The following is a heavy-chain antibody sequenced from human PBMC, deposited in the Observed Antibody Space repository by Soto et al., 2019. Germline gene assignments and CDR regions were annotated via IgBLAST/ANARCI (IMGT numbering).Heavy chain of an antibody. CDR3: AREAGYSSSWYWFDP. J-gene: IGHJ5*02. Sequence: GASVKGSFKAAGYTFTGYYMHWVRQATGQGLEWMGWINPNSGGTNYAQKFQGRVTMTRDTSISTAYMELSRLRSDDTAVYYCAREAGYSSSWYWFDPWGQGTLVTVSS. CDR2: INPNSGGT. D-gene: IGHD6-13*01. CDR1: GYTFTGYY. V-gene: IGHV1-2*02.